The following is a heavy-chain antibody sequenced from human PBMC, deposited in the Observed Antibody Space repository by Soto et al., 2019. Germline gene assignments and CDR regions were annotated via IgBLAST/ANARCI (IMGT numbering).Heavy chain of an antibody. V-gene: IGHV4-34*01. J-gene: IGHJ4*02. CDR3: SCGRPLLFDCGVRRGSIDFDY. Sequence: SETLSLTCAVYGGSFSGYYWSWIRQPPGKGLEWIGEINHSGSTNYNPSLKSRVTISVDTSKNQFSLKLSSVTAADTAVYYCSCGRPLLFDCGVRRGSIDFDYWGQGTLVTVSS. CDR2: INHSGST. CDR1: GGSFSGYY. D-gene: IGHD1-26*01.